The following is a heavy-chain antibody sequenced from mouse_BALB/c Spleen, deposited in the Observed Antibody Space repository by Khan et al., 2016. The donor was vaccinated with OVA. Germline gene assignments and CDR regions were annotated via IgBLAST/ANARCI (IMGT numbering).Heavy chain of an antibody. CDR1: GDSITSGY. D-gene: IGHD2-14*01. CDR2: MIYSGNT. J-gene: IGHJ3*01. V-gene: IGHV3-8*02. Sequence: EVKLEESGPSLVKPSQTLSLTCSVTGDSITSGYWSWIRKFPGNKLEYMGYMIYSGNTYYNPSLKSRISITRHTSENQYYLQWNSVTTDDTATYYCARATYRYAFAYWGQGTLVTVSA. CDR3: ARATYRYAFAY.